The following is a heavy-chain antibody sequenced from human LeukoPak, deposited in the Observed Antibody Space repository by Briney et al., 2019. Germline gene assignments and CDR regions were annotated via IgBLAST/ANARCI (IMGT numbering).Heavy chain of an antibody. D-gene: IGHD5-12*01. Sequence: GGSLRLSCAASGFTLSHYWMTWVRQAPGKGLEWVAQTNQDGSEEYYMDSVKARFTISRDNAKNSVFLQMNSLRAEDTAVYYCVRDGGVSGYDLLDYWGQGTLVTVSS. CDR1: GFTLSHYW. J-gene: IGHJ4*02. CDR3: VRDGGVSGYDLLDY. CDR2: TNQDGSEE. V-gene: IGHV3-7*01.